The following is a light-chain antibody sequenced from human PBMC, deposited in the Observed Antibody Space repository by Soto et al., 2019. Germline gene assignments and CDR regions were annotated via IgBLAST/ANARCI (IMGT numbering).Light chain of an antibody. CDR2: DAS. CDR3: QQYDNLPLT. J-gene: IGKJ4*01. Sequence: DIQMTQSPSSLSASVVDRVTITFRASQSISSYLNWYQQKPGKAPKLLIYDASNLETGVPSRFSGSGSGTDFTFTISSLQPEDIATYYCQQYDNLPLTFGGGTKVDI. V-gene: IGKV1-33*01. CDR1: QSISSY.